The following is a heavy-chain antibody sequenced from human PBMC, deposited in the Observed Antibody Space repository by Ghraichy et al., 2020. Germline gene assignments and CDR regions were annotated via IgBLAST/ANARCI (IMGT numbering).Heavy chain of an antibody. J-gene: IGHJ5*02. D-gene: IGHD6-19*01. Sequence: GGSLRLSCAASGFTFSTYGMSWVRQAPGKGLEWVSGSSGSGGSTYYADSVKGRFTISRDNSKNTLYLQMNSLRAEDTAIYYCARYPSGSGWRQGYNWFDPWGQGTLVTVSS. CDR2: SSGSGGST. V-gene: IGHV3-23*01. CDR1: GFTFSTYG. CDR3: ARYPSGSGWRQGYNWFDP.